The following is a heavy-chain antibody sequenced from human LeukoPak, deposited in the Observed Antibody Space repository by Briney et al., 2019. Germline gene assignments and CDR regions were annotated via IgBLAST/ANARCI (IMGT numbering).Heavy chain of an antibody. CDR3: ARGGTLYYDFWSGFSDY. Sequence: GRSLRLSCAAAGFTLSSYAMGWVRQAAGKGVECVSAMSRKGGSTYYAHSVKGRFTISRDNSTHTLYLQMGSLRAEDMAVYYCARGGTLYYDFWSGFSDYWGQGALVTVSS. V-gene: IGHV3-64*01. CDR2: MSRKGGST. CDR1: GFTLSSYA. D-gene: IGHD3-3*01. J-gene: IGHJ4*02.